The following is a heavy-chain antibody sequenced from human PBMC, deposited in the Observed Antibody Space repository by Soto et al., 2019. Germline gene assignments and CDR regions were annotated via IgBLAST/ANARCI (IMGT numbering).Heavy chain of an antibody. CDR2: TIPIFDTP. V-gene: IGHV1-69*13. Sequence: ASVKVSCKASGGTFGNYGISWLRQAPGQGLEWMGGTIPIFDTPHYAQKFRDRVTITADATSTAYMELTSLTSEDTATYYCARDREDGSGTKYNWLDSSGQGTLATV. D-gene: IGHD3-10*01. J-gene: IGHJ5*01. CDR3: ARDREDGSGTKYNWLDS. CDR1: GGTFGNYG.